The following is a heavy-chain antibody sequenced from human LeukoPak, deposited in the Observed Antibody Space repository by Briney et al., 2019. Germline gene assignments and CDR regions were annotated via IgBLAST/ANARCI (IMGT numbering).Heavy chain of an antibody. Sequence: PGGSLRLSCAASGFTFSSYSMNWVRQAPGKGLEWISYIISTGSTTYYADSVKGRFTISRDNANNSLSLQMSSQRAEDTAVYYCATGFWGYCSRNSCPLDNWGQGTLVTVAS. CDR2: IISTGSTT. J-gene: IGHJ4*02. D-gene: IGHD2-2*01. V-gene: IGHV3-48*01. CDR3: ATGFWGYCSRNSCPLDN. CDR1: GFTFSSYS.